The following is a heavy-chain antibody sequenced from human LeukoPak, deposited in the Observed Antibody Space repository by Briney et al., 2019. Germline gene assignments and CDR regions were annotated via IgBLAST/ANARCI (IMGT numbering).Heavy chain of an antibody. CDR1: GGSVSSGGYY. CDR3: ARRLVVPAAILGYYYYGMDV. D-gene: IGHD2-2*02. J-gene: IGHJ6*02. V-gene: IGHV4-31*03. CDR2: IYYSGNT. Sequence: SETLSLTCTVSGGSVSSGGYYWRWIRQHPGKGLEWIGYIYYSGNTYYDPSLKSRVTISVDTSKNQFSLKLSSVTAADTAVYYCARRLVVPAAILGYYYYGMDVWGQGTTVTVSS.